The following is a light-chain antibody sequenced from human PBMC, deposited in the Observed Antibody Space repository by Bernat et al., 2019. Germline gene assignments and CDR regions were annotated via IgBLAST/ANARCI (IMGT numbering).Light chain of an antibody. J-gene: IGLJ1*01. V-gene: IGLV2-14*01. CDR2: DVS. CDR3: SSYAGSSTSLYV. Sequence: QSALTQPASVSGSPGQSITISCTGTSSDVGNYNYVSWYQQHPGKAPKLMIFDVSDRPSGVSNRFSGSKSGNTASLTISGLQAEDEADYYCSSYAGSSTSLYVFGTGTKVTVL. CDR1: SSDVGNYNY.